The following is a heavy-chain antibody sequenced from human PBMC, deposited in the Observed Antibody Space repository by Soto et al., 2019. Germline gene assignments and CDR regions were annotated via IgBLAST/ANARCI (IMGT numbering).Heavy chain of an antibody. J-gene: IGHJ4*02. CDR2: ITGASGDT. V-gene: IGHV1-3*01. Sequence: QVHLVQSGAEVKKPGASVKLSCKASGYTLNTYPLHWVRQAPGQGLEWMGLITGASGDTKYSQKFQDRVTFTTDPSANTAYLELSSLRSEDTAVYYCATALRHVDYLLKHWGQGTPLTVSS. CDR1: GYTLNTYP. CDR3: ATALRHVDYLLKH. D-gene: IGHD3-9*01.